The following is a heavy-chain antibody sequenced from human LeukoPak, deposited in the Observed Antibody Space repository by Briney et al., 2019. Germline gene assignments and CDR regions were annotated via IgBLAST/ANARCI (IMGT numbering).Heavy chain of an antibody. CDR3: ARGRVITMVRGVITPRYFDY. Sequence: SETLSLTCAVYGGSFSGYYWSWIRQPPGKGLEWIGEINHSGSTNYNPSLKSRVTISVDTSKNQFSLKLSSVTAADTAVYYCARGRVITMVRGVITPRYFDYWGQGTLVTVSS. CDR1: GGSFSGYY. J-gene: IGHJ4*02. CDR2: INHSGST. D-gene: IGHD3-10*01. V-gene: IGHV4-34*01.